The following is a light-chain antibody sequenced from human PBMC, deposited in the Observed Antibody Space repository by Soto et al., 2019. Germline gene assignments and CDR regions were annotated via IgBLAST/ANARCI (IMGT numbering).Light chain of an antibody. CDR2: AAS. CDR1: QSISNH. V-gene: IGKV1-39*01. CDR3: QQSYSSPPT. J-gene: IGKJ1*01. Sequence: DIQMTQSPSSLSASVEDRVIITCQASQSISNHLNWYQQKPGKAPKLLIFAASSLQSGVPSRFSGSRSGPDLTLTISSLQPEDFATYYCQQSYSSPPTFGQGTKVDIK.